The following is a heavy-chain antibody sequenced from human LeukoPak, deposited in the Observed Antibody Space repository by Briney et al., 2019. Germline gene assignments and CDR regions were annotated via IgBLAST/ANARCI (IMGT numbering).Heavy chain of an antibody. CDR3: ARAKGSSGYYQLPIDY. D-gene: IGHD3-22*01. J-gene: IGHJ4*02. V-gene: IGHV3-23*01. CDR2: ITGGGDTT. Sequence: GGSLRLSCGASGFTFSTYAMNWVRQAPGKGLEWVSGITGGGDTTHHADSVKGRFTIFRDNSKNTLFLQMNSLRVEDTALYYCARAKGSSGYYQLPIDYWGQGILVTVSS. CDR1: GFTFSTYA.